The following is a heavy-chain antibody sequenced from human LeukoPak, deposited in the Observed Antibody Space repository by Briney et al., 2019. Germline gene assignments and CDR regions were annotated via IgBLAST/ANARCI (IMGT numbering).Heavy chain of an antibody. CDR1: GFTFSSYA. CDR2: IGTAGDT. J-gene: IGHJ4*02. Sequence: GGSLRLSCATSGFTFSSYAMHWVRQATGKGLEWVSAIGTAGDTFYPGSVKGRFTISRENAKNSLSLQMNSLRAEDTAVYYCVRQQTPHGNFDYWGQGTLVTVSS. V-gene: IGHV3-13*01. D-gene: IGHD1-26*01. CDR3: VRQQTPHGNFDY.